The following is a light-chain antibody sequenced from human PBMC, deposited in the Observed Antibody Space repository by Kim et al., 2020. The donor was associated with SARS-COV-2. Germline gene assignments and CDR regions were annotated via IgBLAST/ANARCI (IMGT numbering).Light chain of an antibody. V-gene: IGKV3-11*01. CDR1: QSVSSY. CDR3: QQSNNWPRT. J-gene: IGKJ1*01. Sequence: EIVLTQSPATLSLSPGERATLSCRASQSVSSYLAWYQQKPGQTPRLLIYVASNRAAGIPARFSASGSGTDFTLTISSLEPEDFAVYYCQQSNNWPRTFGQGTKVDIK. CDR2: VAS.